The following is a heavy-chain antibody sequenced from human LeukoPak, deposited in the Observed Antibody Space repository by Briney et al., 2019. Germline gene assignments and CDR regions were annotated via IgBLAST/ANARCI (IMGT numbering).Heavy chain of an antibody. J-gene: IGHJ4*02. CDR2: IIPIFGTA. Sequence: ASVKVSCKASGGIFSSYAINWVRQAPGQGLEWMGGIIPIFGTANYAQKFQGRVTITADESTSTAYMELSSLRSEDTAVYYCARDAGYGDYVWGYYFDYWGQGTLVTVSS. D-gene: IGHD4-17*01. CDR1: GGIFSSYA. CDR3: ARDAGYGDYVWGYYFDY. V-gene: IGHV1-69*13.